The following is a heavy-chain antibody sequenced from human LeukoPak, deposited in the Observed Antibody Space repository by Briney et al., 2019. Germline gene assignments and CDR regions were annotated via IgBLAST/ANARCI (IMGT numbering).Heavy chain of an antibody. V-gene: IGHV3-23*01. J-gene: IGHJ4*02. D-gene: IGHD3-10*01. CDR3: AKDRGDRGGNFDY. CDR1: GFTFSSYA. Sequence: GGSLRLSCAASGFTFSSYAMSWVRQAPGKGLEWVSAISGSGGSTYYADSVKGRFTISRDNSKNMLYLQMNSLRAEDTAVYYCAKDRGDRGGNFDYWGQGTLVTVSS. CDR2: ISGSGGST.